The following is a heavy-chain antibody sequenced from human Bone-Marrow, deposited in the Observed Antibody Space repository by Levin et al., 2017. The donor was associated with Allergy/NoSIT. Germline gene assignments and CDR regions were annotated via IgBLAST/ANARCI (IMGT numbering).Heavy chain of an antibody. CDR1: GYTLTAYY. V-gene: IGHV1-2*02. J-gene: IGHJ4*02. Sequence: GASVKVSCKASGYTLTAYYIHWVRQAPGQGLEWMGWINPKSGGTKYAQKFQGRVTMTRDPSISTVYMEGGRLEADGTAVYYCARDQAIYGSGSPDYWGQGTLVTVSA. D-gene: IGHD3-10*01. CDR3: ARDQAIYGSGSPDY. CDR2: INPKSGGT.